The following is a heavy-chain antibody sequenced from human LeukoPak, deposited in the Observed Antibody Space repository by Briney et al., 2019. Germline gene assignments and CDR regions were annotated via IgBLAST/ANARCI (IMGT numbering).Heavy chain of an antibody. Sequence: ASVKVSCKASGYAFTSYGISWVRQAPGQGLEWMGWISAYNGNTNYAQKLQGRVTMTADTSTSTAYMELRSLRSDDTAVYYCARDASSGYSGCDIWGQGTMVTVSS. D-gene: IGHD3-22*01. V-gene: IGHV1-18*01. CDR2: ISAYNGNT. CDR1: GYAFTSYG. J-gene: IGHJ3*02. CDR3: ARDASSGYSGCDI.